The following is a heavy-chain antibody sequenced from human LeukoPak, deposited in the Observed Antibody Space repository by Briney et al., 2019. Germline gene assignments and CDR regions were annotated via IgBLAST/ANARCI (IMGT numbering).Heavy chain of an antibody. CDR3: ARKPYSPPPATYYYYGMDV. V-gene: IGHV4-59*11. CDR1: GDSISSHY. D-gene: IGHD2-15*01. CDR2: IYDTGTT. J-gene: IGHJ6*02. Sequence: SETLSLTCTVSGDSISSHYWSWIRQPPGKGLEWIAYIYDTGTTVSNPSLKSRVTMSVDTSKNQFSLKLSSVTAADTAVYYCARKPYSPPPATYYYYGMDVWGQGTTVTVSS.